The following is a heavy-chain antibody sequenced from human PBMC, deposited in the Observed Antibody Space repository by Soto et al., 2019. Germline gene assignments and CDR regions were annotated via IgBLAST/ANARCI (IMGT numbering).Heavy chain of an antibody. V-gene: IGHV1-2*04. J-gene: IGHJ6*02. Sequence: ASVKVSCKASGYTFTAYYMHWVRQAPGQGLEWMGWINPSSGGTNYAQKFQGWVIMTRDTSISTAYMELSSLRSEDTAVYYCARDQMYDFWSGYGMDVWGQGTTVTVSS. CDR2: INPSSGGT. CDR3: ARDQMYDFWSGYGMDV. D-gene: IGHD3-3*01. CDR1: GYTFTAYY.